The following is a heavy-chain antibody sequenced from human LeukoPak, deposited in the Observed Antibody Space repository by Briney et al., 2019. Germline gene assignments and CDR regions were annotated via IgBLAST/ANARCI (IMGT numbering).Heavy chain of an antibody. V-gene: IGHV3-23*01. CDR3: AKDKAEADYFPYFDY. J-gene: IGHJ4*02. D-gene: IGHD2/OR15-2a*01. Sequence: GGSLRLSCAASGFTFSTYSMNWVRQAPGKGLEWVSAISGSGGSTYYADSVKGRFTISRDNSKNTLYLQMNSLRAEDTAVYYCAKDKAEADYFPYFDYWGQGTLVTVSS. CDR2: ISGSGGST. CDR1: GFTFSTYS.